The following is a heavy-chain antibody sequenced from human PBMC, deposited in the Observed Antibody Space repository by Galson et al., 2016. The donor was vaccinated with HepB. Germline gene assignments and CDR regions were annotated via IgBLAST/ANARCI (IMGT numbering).Heavy chain of an antibody. J-gene: IGHJ4*02. D-gene: IGHD3-22*01. Sequence: SETLSLTCSVSDESFNTNTYYWGWIRQPPGKGLEWIATVYYTETTYYNSSLKSRVTISIDTSRNQFSLQLNSVTATDTSVYYCARRRWVRLASGFSLYVDNWGRGTLVTVSS. CDR3: ARRRWVRLASGFSLYVDN. CDR2: VYYTETT. CDR1: DESFNTNTYY. V-gene: IGHV4-39*01.